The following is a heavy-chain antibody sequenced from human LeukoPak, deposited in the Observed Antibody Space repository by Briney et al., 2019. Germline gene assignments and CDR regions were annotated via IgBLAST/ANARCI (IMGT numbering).Heavy chain of an antibody. CDR2: INLTGST. D-gene: IGHD6-13*01. J-gene: IGHJ4*02. Sequence: SYTLSLICGVSSGSFSGYYWNWVRHPPWKGLEWIGEINLTGSTNYKPSLKSRLTLSVDTSYSHFCLRLRSLTSVGWAVYYCARGRYLTRGGGAAAGFLDYWGQGSLVTVSS. V-gene: IGHV4-34*01. CDR1: SGSFSGYY. CDR3: ARGRYLTRGGGAAAGFLDY.